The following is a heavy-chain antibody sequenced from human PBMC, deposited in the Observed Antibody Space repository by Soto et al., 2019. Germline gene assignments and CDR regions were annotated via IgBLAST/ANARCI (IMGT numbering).Heavy chain of an antibody. Sequence: SVKVSCKASGGTFSSYAISWVRQAPGQGLEWMGGIIPIFGTANYAQKFQGRVTITADKSTSTAYMELSSLRSEDTAVYYCASGGRFLEWLSGVWGQGTPVTVSS. CDR2: IIPIFGTA. D-gene: IGHD3-3*01. V-gene: IGHV1-69*06. CDR3: ASGGRFLEWLSGV. CDR1: GGTFSSYA. J-gene: IGHJ4*02.